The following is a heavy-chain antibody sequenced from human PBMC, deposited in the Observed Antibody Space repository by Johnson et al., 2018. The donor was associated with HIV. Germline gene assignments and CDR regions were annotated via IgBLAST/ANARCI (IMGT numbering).Heavy chain of an antibody. Sequence: VQLVESGGGLVQPGGSLRLSCAASGFTFSSYAMSWVRQAPGTGLEWVSVIYSGGGTYHADSVKGRFTISRDNSKNRLYLQMNSLRVEDTAVYYCARAIAAAGTVGVDAFDIWGQGTMVTVSS. J-gene: IGHJ3*02. CDR2: IYSGGGT. CDR3: ARAIAAAGTVGVDAFDI. V-gene: IGHV3-66*01. CDR1: GFTFSSYA. D-gene: IGHD6-13*01.